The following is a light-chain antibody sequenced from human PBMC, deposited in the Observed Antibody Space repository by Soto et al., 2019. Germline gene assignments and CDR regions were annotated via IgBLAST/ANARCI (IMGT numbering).Light chain of an antibody. CDR2: EVT. CDR3: SSYTSSYTGV. V-gene: IGLV2-14*01. CDR1: SRDVGGYNY. J-gene: IGLJ3*02. Sequence: QSALTQPASVSGSPGQSITISCTGTSRDVGGYNYVSWYQQHPGKPPKLMICEVTNRPSGVSNRFSGSKSGNTASLTISGLQAEDEADYYCSSYTSSYTGVFGGGTKLTVL.